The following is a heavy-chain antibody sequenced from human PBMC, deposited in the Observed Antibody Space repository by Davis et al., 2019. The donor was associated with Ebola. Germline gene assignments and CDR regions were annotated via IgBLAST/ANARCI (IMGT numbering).Heavy chain of an antibody. Sequence: MPSETLSLTCPVSGGSTSSGDYSWSWIRQHPGKGPESTGSIYYSGTTYYNPSLKSRLTISVDMSKNQFSLKLSSVTAADTAVYYCARDSPLGIGMDVWGKGTTVTVSS. J-gene: IGHJ6*04. CDR3: ARDSPLGIGMDV. CDR1: GGSTSSGDYS. V-gene: IGHV4-31*03. CDR2: IYYSGTT.